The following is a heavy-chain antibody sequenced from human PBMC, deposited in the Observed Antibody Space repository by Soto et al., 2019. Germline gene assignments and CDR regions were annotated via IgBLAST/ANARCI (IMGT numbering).Heavy chain of an antibody. D-gene: IGHD3-22*01. Sequence: GGSVRLSFAASGFTFSSYGMHWVRQAPGKGLEWVAVIWYDGSNKYYADSVKGRFTISRDNSKNTLYLQMNSLRAEDTAVYYCARDENYDTPFDYWGQGTLVTVSS. V-gene: IGHV3-33*08. CDR2: IWYDGSNK. CDR3: ARDENYDTPFDY. CDR1: GFTFSSYG. J-gene: IGHJ4*02.